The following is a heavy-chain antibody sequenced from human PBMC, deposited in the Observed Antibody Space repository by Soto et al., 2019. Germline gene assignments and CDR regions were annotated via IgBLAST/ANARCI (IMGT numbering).Heavy chain of an antibody. V-gene: IGHV1-3*01. D-gene: IGHD3-10*01. Sequence: QVQLVQSGAEVKKPGASVKVSCKASGYTFTNYAIHWVRQAPGLGLEWMGWINGGKGNTEHSQKFQDRVTITRDTSASTAYMELTSLRFEDTAVYYCARMVFGSGGGYDPWGQGTLVTVSS. J-gene: IGHJ5*02. CDR1: GYTFTNYA. CDR2: INGGKGNT. CDR3: ARMVFGSGGGYDP.